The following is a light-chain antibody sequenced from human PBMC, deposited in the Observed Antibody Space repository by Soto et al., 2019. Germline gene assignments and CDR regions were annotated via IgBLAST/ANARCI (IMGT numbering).Light chain of an antibody. V-gene: IGLV3-1*01. CDR3: QAWDSSTAV. Sequence: YELTQPPSVSVSPGQTASITCSGDKLGDKFAHWYQQKPGQSPVRVIYQDNKRPSGIPERFSGSNSGNTATLTISGTQAVDEADYYCQAWDSSTAVFGGGTKLTVL. CDR2: QDN. J-gene: IGLJ2*01. CDR1: KLGDKF.